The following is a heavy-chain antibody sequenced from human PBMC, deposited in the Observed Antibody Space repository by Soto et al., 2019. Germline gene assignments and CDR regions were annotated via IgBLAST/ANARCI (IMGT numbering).Heavy chain of an antibody. CDR2: ISGSGGNT. J-gene: IGHJ4*02. CDR3: AKEGGRGGGCLDY. D-gene: IGHD3-16*01. CDR1: GFTFSSYA. Sequence: PGGSLRLSCAASGFTFSSYAMSWVRQAPGKGLEWVSAISGSGGNTYYADSVKGRFTISRDNSKNTVYLLMSSLRAEDTAVYYCAKEGGRGGGCLDYWGQGTLVTVSS. V-gene: IGHV3-23*01.